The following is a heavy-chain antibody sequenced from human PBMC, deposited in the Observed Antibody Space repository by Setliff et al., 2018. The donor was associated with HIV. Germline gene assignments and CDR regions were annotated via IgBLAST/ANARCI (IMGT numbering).Heavy chain of an antibody. V-gene: IGHV1-18*01. CDR2: ISAYSGNT. J-gene: IGHJ3*02. D-gene: IGHD3-3*01. CDR1: GYTFTSYG. CDR3: ARVAWYYSFWSGLGDAFDI. Sequence: ASVKVSCKASGYTFTSYGISWVRQAPGQGLEWMGWISAYSGNTNFAQKLQGRVTMTTDTSTSTAYMELRSLRSDDTAVYYCARVAWYYSFWSGLGDAFDIWGQGTMVTVSS.